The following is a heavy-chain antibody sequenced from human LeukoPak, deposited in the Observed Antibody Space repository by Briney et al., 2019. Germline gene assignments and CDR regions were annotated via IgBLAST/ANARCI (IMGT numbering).Heavy chain of an antibody. Sequence: GGSLRLSCAASGFTFSSYEMNWVRQAPGKGLEWVSYISSSGTTIYCADSVKGRFTISRDNAKNSLYLQINSLRAEDTAVYYCAIPPITGTASWGQGTLVTVSS. J-gene: IGHJ4*02. CDR2: ISSSGTTI. D-gene: IGHD1-20*01. CDR3: AIPPITGTAS. V-gene: IGHV3-48*03. CDR1: GFTFSSYE.